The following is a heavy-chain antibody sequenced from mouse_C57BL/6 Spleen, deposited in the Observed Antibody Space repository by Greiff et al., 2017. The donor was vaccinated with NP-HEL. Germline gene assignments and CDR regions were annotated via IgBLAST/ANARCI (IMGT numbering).Heavy chain of an antibody. D-gene: IGHD3-2*02. CDR2: IYPRSGNT. Sequence: QVQLQQSGAELARPGASVKLSCKASGYTFTSYGISWVKQRTGQGLEWIGEIYPRSGNTYYNEKFKGKATLTADKSSSTAYMELRSLTSEDSAVYFCARSKTLHSSGLYYYAMDYWGQGTSVTVSS. CDR1: GYTFTSYG. V-gene: IGHV1-81*01. CDR3: ARSKTLHSSGLYYYAMDY. J-gene: IGHJ4*01.